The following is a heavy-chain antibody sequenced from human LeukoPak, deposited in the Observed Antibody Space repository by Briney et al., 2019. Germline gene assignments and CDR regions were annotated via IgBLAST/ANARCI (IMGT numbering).Heavy chain of an antibody. D-gene: IGHD3/OR15-3a*01. CDR3: ARDSHYDLWSGKHSYYGLDV. V-gene: IGHV4-4*07. Sequence: SETLSLTCSVSGGSITGFYWSWIRQSAGKRLEWIGHMPTNGNIIYNPSLKSRVTMSIDTSKNQFSLKLTSVTAADTAVYYCARDSHYDLWSGKHSYYGLDVWGQGTSVTVSS. CDR2: MPTNGNI. CDR1: GGSITGFY. J-gene: IGHJ6*02.